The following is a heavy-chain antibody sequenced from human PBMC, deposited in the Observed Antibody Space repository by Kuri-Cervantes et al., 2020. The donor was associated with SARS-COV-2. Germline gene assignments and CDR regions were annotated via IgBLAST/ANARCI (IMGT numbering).Heavy chain of an antibody. J-gene: IGHJ6*02. D-gene: IGHD5-12*01. CDR1: GFTVSSNY. Sequence: GSLRLSCAASGFTVSSNYMSWIRQPPGKGLEWIGEINHSGSTNYNPSLKSRVTITVDTSKNQFSLKLSSVTAADTAVYYYARGGYVVYYYYYGTDVWGQGTTVTVSS. V-gene: IGHV4-34*01. CDR3: ARGGYVVYYYYYGTDV. CDR2: INHSGST.